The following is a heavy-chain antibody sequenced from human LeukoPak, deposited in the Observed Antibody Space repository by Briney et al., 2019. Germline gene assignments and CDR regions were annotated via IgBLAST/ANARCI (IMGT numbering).Heavy chain of an antibody. CDR3: AREVAAGSYRGFDY. CDR1: GGSISTDNW. CDR2: IYHNGDV. Sequence: SETLSLTCAVSGGSISTDNWWHWIRQSPGKGLEWIAEIYHNGDVHYNPSLKSRVTLSVDTSKNQFSLKVNSVTAADTATYFCAREVAAGSYRGFDYWGQGTLVTVSS. J-gene: IGHJ4*01. D-gene: IGHD6-19*01. V-gene: IGHV4-4*02.